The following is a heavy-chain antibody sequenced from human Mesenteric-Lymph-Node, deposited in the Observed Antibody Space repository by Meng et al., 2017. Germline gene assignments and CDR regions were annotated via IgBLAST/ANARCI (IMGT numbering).Heavy chain of an antibody. J-gene: IGHJ4*02. D-gene: IGHD2-15*01. V-gene: IGHV3-9*01. CDR3: ATHPALDY. CDR2: ISWNSGSI. CDR1: GFTFDDYA. Sequence: SLKISCAASGFTFDDYAMHWVRQAPGKGLEWVSGISWNSGSIGYADSVKGRFTISRDNAKNSLYLQMNSLRVEDTAVYYCATHPALDYWGQGTLVTVSS.